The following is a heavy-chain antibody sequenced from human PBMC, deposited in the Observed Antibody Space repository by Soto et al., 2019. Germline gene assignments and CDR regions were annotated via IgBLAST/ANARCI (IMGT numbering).Heavy chain of an antibody. CDR2: ISGSGGST. CDR3: ASRGYSYGRHY. D-gene: IGHD5-18*01. V-gene: IGHV3-23*01. Sequence: VQLLESGGGLVQPGGSLRLSCAASGFTFSSYAMSWVRQAPGKGLEWVSAISGSGGSTYYADSVKGRFTLSRDNSKNTLYLQMNSLRAEDTAVYYCASRGYSYGRHYWGQGTLVTVSS. CDR1: GFTFSSYA. J-gene: IGHJ4*02.